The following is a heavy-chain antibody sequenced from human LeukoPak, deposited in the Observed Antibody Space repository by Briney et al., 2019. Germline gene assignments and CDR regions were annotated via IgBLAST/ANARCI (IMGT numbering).Heavy chain of an antibody. J-gene: IGHJ4*02. V-gene: IGHV1-8*01. D-gene: IGHD5-18*01. CDR1: GYTFTSYD. Sequence: ASVKVSCKSSGYTFTSYDINWVRQATGQGLEWMGWMNPNSGNTGYAQKFQGRVTMTRNTSISTAYMELSSLRSEDTAVYYCARGLGRTAMVTRGGVRFDYWGQGTLVTVSS. CDR3: ARGLGRTAMVTRGGVRFDY. CDR2: MNPNSGNT.